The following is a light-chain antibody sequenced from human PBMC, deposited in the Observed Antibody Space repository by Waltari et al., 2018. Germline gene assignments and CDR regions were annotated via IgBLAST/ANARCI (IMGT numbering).Light chain of an antibody. CDR1: QSILYRSSNRNA. Sequence: DIVMTQSPDSLAVSLGERATINCKSSQSILYRSSNRNALAWYQQKPGQPPKLLFFWGATRESGAPDRFSVSGSGTDFTLTISGLQAEDVAVYYCQQYYNAPLTFGGGTKVEIK. V-gene: IGKV4-1*01. J-gene: IGKJ4*01. CDR3: QQYYNAPLT. CDR2: WGA.